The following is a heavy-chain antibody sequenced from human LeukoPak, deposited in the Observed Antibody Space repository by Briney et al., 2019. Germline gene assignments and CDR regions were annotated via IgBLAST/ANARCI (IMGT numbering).Heavy chain of an antibody. J-gene: IGHJ4*02. CDR3: ARSRGDLSTWVDY. CDR2: IIPIFGTA. CDR1: GGTFSSYA. Sequence: SVKVSCKASGGTFSSYAISWVRQAPGQGLEWMGGIIPIFGTANYAQKFEGRVTITADESTSTAYMELSSLRSEDTAVYYCARSRGDLSTWVDYWGQGTLVTASS. V-gene: IGHV1-69*13. D-gene: IGHD3-10*01.